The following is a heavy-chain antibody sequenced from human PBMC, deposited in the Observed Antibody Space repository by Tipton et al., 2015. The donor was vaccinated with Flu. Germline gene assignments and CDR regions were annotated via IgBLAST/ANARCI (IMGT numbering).Heavy chain of an antibody. Sequence: SLRLSCAASGFTFNNYWMHWVRQVPGKGLVWLSRVFADGNANYADFVKGRFFTSRDNAANTVYLQLNSLRVDDAAVYYCARGGPRECPPESCPASLDFWGQGTTVTVSS. CDR3: ARGGPRECPPESCPASLDF. V-gene: IGHV3-74*01. D-gene: IGHD2-15*01. CDR1: GFTFNNYW. J-gene: IGHJ3*01. CDR2: VFADGNA.